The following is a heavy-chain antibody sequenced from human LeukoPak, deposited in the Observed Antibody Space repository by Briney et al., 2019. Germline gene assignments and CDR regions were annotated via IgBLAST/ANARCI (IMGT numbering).Heavy chain of an antibody. D-gene: IGHD1-1*01. CDR2: TRNKANSYTT. Sequence: GGSLRLSCAASGFTFSDHYMDWVRQAPGKGLEWVGRTRNKANSYTTEYAASVKGRFTISRDDSKNSLYLQMNSLKTEDTAVYYCARGGNGRVADGMDVWGQGTTVTVSS. J-gene: IGHJ6*02. CDR1: GFTFSDHY. V-gene: IGHV3-72*01. CDR3: ARGGNGRVADGMDV.